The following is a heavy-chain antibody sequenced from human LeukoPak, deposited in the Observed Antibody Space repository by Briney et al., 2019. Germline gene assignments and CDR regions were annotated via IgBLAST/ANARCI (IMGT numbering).Heavy chain of an antibody. CDR3: ARHGTSGTNLNWFDP. Sequence: SETLSLTCTVSGGSISSFYWSWIREPPGKGLEWIGYIYYSGSTNYNPSLKSRVTISVDTSKNQFSLKLSSVTAADTAVYYCARHGTSGTNLNWFDPWGQGTLVTVSS. CDR2: IYYSGST. V-gene: IGHV4-59*01. J-gene: IGHJ5*02. CDR1: GGSISSFY. D-gene: IGHD1-1*01.